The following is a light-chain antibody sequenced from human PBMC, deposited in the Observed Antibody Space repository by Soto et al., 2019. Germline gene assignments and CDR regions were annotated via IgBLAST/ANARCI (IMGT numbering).Light chain of an antibody. CDR3: QQYNNWPTT. CDR2: GAS. J-gene: IGKJ4*01. V-gene: IGKV3-15*01. Sequence: EIVMTQSPATLSVSPGERATLSCRASQSVSSNLAWYQQKPGQAPRLLIYGASTRATGIPARFSCSGSGTEFTLTISSLQSEDFAVYYCQQYNNWPTTFGGGTKVEIK. CDR1: QSVSSN.